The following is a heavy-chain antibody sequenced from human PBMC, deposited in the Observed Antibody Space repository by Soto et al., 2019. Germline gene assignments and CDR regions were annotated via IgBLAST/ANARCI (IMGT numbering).Heavy chain of an antibody. CDR2: ISAYNGNT. J-gene: IGHJ4*02. D-gene: IGHD3-22*01. Sequence: ASVKVSCKASGYTFTSYGISWVRQAPGQGLEWMGWISAYNGNTNYAQKLQGRVTMTTDTSTSTAYMELRSLRSDDTAVYYCARENMDYYDSSGDFDYWGQGTLVTVSS. V-gene: IGHV1-18*01. CDR1: GYTFTSYG. CDR3: ARENMDYYDSSGDFDY.